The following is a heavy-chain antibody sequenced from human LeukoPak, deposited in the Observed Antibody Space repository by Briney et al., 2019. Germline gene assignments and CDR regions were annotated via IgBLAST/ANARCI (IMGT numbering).Heavy chain of an antibody. Sequence: SETLSLTCTVSGGSISSGSYYWSWIRQPPGKGLEWNGYIYYSGSTNYNPSLKSRVTISVETSKNEFSLKLRSVTAVDTAVYYCARVTGYRIEDYFDYWGQGTLVTVSS. D-gene: IGHD6-13*01. CDR2: IYYSGST. CDR3: ARVTGYRIEDYFDY. J-gene: IGHJ4*02. V-gene: IGHV4-61*01. CDR1: GGSISSGSYY.